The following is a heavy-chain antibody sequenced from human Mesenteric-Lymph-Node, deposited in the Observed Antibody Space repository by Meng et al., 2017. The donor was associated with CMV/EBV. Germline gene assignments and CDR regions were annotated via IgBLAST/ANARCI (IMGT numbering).Heavy chain of an antibody. J-gene: IGHJ5*02. V-gene: IGHV3-23*03. Sequence: GESLKISCAASGFTFSSYAMSWVRQAPGKGLEWVSVIYNDGSGTYYADSVKGRFSISRDNSKNMVSLQMNSLRAEDTAVYYCAKGGPGIAAADSLFDPWGQGTLVTVSS. CDR3: AKGGPGIAAADSLFDP. CDR2: IYNDGSGT. CDR1: GFTFSSYA. D-gene: IGHD6-25*01.